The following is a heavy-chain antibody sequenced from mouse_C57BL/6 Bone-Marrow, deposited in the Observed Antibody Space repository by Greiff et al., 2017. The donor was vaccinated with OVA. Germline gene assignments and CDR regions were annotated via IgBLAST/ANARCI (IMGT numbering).Heavy chain of an antibody. J-gene: IGHJ2*01. Sequence: VQLQQSGPVLVKPGASVKMSCKASGYTFTDYYMNWVKQSHGKSLEWIGVINPYNGGTSYNQKFKGKATLTVDKSSSTAYMELNSLTSEDSAVYYCARSGYYYGSSYIFDYWGQGTTLTVSS. V-gene: IGHV1-19*01. CDR1: GYTFTDYY. D-gene: IGHD1-1*01. CDR2: INPYNGGT. CDR3: ARSGYYYGSSYIFDY.